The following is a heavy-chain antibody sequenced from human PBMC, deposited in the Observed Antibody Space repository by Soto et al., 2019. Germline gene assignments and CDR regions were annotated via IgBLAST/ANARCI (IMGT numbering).Heavy chain of an antibody. CDR1: GFPFSNYL. CDR3: AKVPLSLKFYDY. CDR2: ISGSGTNT. Sequence: HHGGSLRLSCAASGFPFSNYLMNWVRQAPGKGLEWVSGISGSGTNTYYADSVKGRFTISRDNSKNTLYLQMNSLTAADTAIYYCAKVPLSLKFYDYWGQGTQVTVSS. J-gene: IGHJ4*02. V-gene: IGHV3-23*01.